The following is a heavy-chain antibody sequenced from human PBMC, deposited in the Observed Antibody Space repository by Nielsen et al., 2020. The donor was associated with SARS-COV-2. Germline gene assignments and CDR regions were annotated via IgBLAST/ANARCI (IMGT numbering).Heavy chain of an antibody. CDR1: GYTFTGYY. Sequence: ASVKVSCKASGYTFTGYYMHWVRQAPGQGLEWMGWISAYNGNTNYAQKLQGRVTMTTDTSTSTAYMELRSLRSGDTAVYYCARSNYDFWSGYYFGPEDYYFDYWGQGTLVTVSS. CDR3: ARSNYDFWSGYYFGPEDYYFDY. V-gene: IGHV1-18*04. CDR2: ISAYNGNT. D-gene: IGHD3-3*01. J-gene: IGHJ4*02.